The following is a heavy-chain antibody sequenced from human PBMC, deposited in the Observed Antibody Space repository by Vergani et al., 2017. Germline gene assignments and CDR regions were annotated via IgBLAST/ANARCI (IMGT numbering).Heavy chain of an antibody. CDR3: ARDTLGITIFGVVIPSYYYYGMDV. Sequence: EVQLVESGGGLVQPGGSLRLSCAASGFTFSSYWMHWVRQAPGKGLVWVSRINSDGSSTSYADSVKGRFTISRDNAKNTLYLQINSLRAEDTAVYYCARDTLGITIFGVVIPSYYYYGMDVWGQGTTVTVSS. CDR2: INSDGSST. D-gene: IGHD3-3*01. V-gene: IGHV3-74*01. CDR1: GFTFSSYW. J-gene: IGHJ6*02.